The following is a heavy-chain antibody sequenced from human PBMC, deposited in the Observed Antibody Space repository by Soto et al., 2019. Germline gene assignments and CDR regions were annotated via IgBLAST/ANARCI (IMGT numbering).Heavy chain of an antibody. CDR2: IYYSGST. D-gene: IGHD6-6*01. CDR3: ARGLKTSYYFDY. CDR1: GGSISSGGYY. Sequence: QVQLQESGPGLVKPSQTLSLTCTVSGGSISSGGYYWSWIRQHPGKGLEWIGYIYYSGSTYYHPSLKSRVTISVDPSKKQFSLKLSSVTAADTAVYYCARGLKTSYYFDYWGQGTLVTVSS. V-gene: IGHV4-31*03. J-gene: IGHJ4*02.